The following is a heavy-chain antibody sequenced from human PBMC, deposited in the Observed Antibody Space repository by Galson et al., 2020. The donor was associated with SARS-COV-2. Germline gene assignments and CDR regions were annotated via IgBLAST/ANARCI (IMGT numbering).Heavy chain of an antibody. Sequence: SETLSLTCAVYGGSFSKYYWSWIRQSPGKGLEWIGAINHSGNTNYNPSLKSRLTISVDTSKNQFSLRLSSVIAAATAIYYCARLSTYCGGASCYSTIAFMHAFDIWGQGTLVTVSS. J-gene: IGHJ3*02. CDR3: ARLSTYCGGASCYSTIAFMHAFDI. CDR2: INHSGNT. V-gene: IGHV4-34*01. D-gene: IGHD2-15*01. CDR1: GGSFSKYY.